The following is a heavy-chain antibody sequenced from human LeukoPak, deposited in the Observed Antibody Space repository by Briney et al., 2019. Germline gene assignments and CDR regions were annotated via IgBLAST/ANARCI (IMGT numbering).Heavy chain of an antibody. CDR3: ARTTEGGYTYDYFYYYYMDV. CDR1: GGSISSYY. V-gene: IGHV4-59*01. CDR2: IYYSGST. J-gene: IGHJ6*03. Sequence: PSETLSLTCTVSGGSISSYYWSWIRQLPGKGLEWIGYIYYSGSTNYNPSLKSRVTISVEMSKNQFSLKLSSVTAADTAVYYCARTTEGGYTYDYFYYYYMDVWGKGTTVTISS. D-gene: IGHD5-18*01.